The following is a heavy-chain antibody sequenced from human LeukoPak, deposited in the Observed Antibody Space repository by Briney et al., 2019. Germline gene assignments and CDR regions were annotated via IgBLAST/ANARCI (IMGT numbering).Heavy chain of an antibody. CDR1: GGTFSSYA. V-gene: IGHV1-69*13. D-gene: IGHD6-13*01. J-gene: IGHJ6*03. Sequence: ASVKVSCKASGGTFSSYAISWVRQAPGQGLEWMGGIIPIFGTANYAQKFQGRVTITADESTSTAYMELSSLRSEDTAVYYCARGFSSSWYYYYYMDVWGKGTTVTVSS. CDR2: IIPIFGTA. CDR3: ARGFSSSWYYYYYMDV.